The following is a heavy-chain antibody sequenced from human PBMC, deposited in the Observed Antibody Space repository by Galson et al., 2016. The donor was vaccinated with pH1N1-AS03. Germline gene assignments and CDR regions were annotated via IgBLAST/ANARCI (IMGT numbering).Heavy chain of an antibody. V-gene: IGHV1-2*04. CDR3: ARDPRGPCSSSTCATAYYFGMDV. Sequence: SVKVSCKASGYTFTGFYVHWVRQAPGQGLEWMGWIDPNSGVTNYAQKFQAWVTMTRETSSNTAHMELSGLKSYDTAVYYCARDPRGPCSSSTCATAYYFGMDVWGQGTTVIVSS. J-gene: IGHJ6*02. CDR2: IDPNSGVT. CDR1: GYTFTGFY. D-gene: IGHD2-2*01.